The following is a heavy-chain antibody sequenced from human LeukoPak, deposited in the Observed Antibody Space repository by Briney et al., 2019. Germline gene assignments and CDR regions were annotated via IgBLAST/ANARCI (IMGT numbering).Heavy chain of an antibody. V-gene: IGHV3-23*01. Sequence: GGSLRLSCAASGFTFGIYAMSWVRQAPGTGLEWVSAISGSGVSTYYADSVKGRFTFSRDNSKNTLYLQMSSLRVEDTAVYYCAKAVEYYKILTGYAQYYFDYWGQGTLVTVSS. CDR3: AKAVEYYKILTGYAQYYFDY. CDR2: ISGSGVST. CDR1: GFTFGIYA. J-gene: IGHJ4*02. D-gene: IGHD3-9*01.